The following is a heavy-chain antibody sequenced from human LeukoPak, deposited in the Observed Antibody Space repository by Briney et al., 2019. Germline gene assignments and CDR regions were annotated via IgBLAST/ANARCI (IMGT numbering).Heavy chain of an antibody. CDR3: AREGLRYFDWGEPYYFDY. CDR1: GGTFSSYA. D-gene: IGHD3-9*01. CDR2: IIPIFGTA. V-gene: IGHV1-69*05. Sequence: SVKVSCKASGGTFSSYAISWVRQAPGQGLEWMGGIIPIFGTANYAQKFQGRVTITTDEPTSTAYMELSSLRSEDTAVYYCAREGLRYFDWGEPYYFDYWGQGTLVTVSS. J-gene: IGHJ4*02.